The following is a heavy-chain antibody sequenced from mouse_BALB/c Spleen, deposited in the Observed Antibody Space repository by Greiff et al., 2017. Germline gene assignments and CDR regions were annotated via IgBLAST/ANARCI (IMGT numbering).Heavy chain of an antibody. CDR1: GYSITSDYA. D-gene: IGHD2-1*01. J-gene: IGHJ3*01. Sequence: EVQLQQSGPGLVKPSQSLSLTCTVTGYSITSDYAWNWIRQFPGNKLEWMGYISYSGSTSYNPSLKSRISITRDTSKNQFFLQLNSVTTEDTATYYCARLAIYYGNYGFAYWGQGTLVTVSA. CDR3: ARLAIYYGNYGFAY. V-gene: IGHV3-2*02. CDR2: ISYSGST.